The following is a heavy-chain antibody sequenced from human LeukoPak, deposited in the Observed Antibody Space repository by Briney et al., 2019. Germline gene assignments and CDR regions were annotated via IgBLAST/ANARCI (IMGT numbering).Heavy chain of an antibody. V-gene: IGHV3-23*01. CDR1: GFTFSSYA. J-gene: IGHJ4*02. Sequence: GGSLRLSCAASGFTFSSYAMTWVRQAPGKGLEWVSVISASGGGTSYADSVKGRFTISRDNSKNTPYLQMNSLRVEDTAIYYCAKGRSTSWKASYYFDYWGQGTLVTVSS. D-gene: IGHD2-2*01. CDR2: ISASGGGT. CDR3: AKGRSTSWKASYYFDY.